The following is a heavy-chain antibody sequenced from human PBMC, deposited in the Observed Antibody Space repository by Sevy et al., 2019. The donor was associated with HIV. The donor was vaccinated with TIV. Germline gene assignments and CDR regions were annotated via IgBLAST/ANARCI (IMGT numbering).Heavy chain of an antibody. Sequence: GGSLRLSCAASGFTFSSYAMSWVRQAPGKGLEWVSAISGSGGSTYYADSVKGRFTISRDNSKNTLYLQMNSLRAEDTAVYYCAKDGFGGVVNYYYYYMDVWGKGTTVTVSS. CDR3: AKDGFGGVVNYYYYYMDV. CDR1: GFTFSSYA. D-gene: IGHD3-16*01. CDR2: ISGSGGST. V-gene: IGHV3-23*01. J-gene: IGHJ6*03.